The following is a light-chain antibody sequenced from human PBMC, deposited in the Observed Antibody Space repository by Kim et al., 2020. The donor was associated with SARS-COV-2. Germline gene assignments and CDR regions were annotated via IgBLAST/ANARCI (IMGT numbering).Light chain of an antibody. CDR2: KDS. J-gene: IGLJ2*01. CDR1: ALPKQY. CDR3: QSADSSGTFHVV. Sequence: PGQTARITCTEDALPKQYAYWYQQKPGQAPVLGIYKDSERPSGIPERFSGSSSGTTVTLTISGVQAEDEADYYCQSADSSGTFHVVFGGGTQLTVL. V-gene: IGLV3-25*03.